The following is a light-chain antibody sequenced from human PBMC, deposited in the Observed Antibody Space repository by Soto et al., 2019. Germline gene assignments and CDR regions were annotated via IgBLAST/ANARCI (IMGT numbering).Light chain of an antibody. CDR2: DVS. J-gene: IGLJ2*01. Sequence: QSVLTQPASVSGSPGQSITISCTGTSIDVGGYNDVSWYQQHPGKAPKLMIYDVSNRPSGVSNRFSGSKSGNTASLTISGLQAEDEADYYCSSYTSSSTYVVFGGGTKLAVL. CDR3: SSYTSSSTYVV. CDR1: SIDVGGYND. V-gene: IGLV2-14*01.